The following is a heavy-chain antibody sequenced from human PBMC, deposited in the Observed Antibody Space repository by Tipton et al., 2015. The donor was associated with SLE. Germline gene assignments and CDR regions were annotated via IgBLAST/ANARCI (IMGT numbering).Heavy chain of an antibody. CDR3: AAGLLWFGECYY. V-gene: IGHV3-30*04. CDR1: GLTFSKYA. Sequence: SLRLSCAASGLTFSKYAMHWVRQAPGKGLEWVAVISYDGSNKYYADSVKGRFTISRDNSKNTLYLQMNSLRAEDTAVYYCAAGLLWFGECYYWGQGALVTVSS. J-gene: IGHJ4*02. CDR2: ISYDGSNK. D-gene: IGHD3-10*01.